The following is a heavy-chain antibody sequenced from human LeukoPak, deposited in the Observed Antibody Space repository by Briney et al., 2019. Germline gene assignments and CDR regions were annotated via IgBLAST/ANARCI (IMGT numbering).Heavy chain of an antibody. CDR3: ARDQEAFDY. V-gene: IGHV1-46*01. J-gene: IGHJ4*02. CDR1: GDSFTSNH. CDR2: IYPSDGST. Sequence: ASVKGSCKASGDSFTSNHIHWVRQAPGHGLAWMGMIYPSDGSTSYAQKFQGRVTVTRDTSTSTVHMELSGLRSEDTAVYYCARDQEAFDYWGQGTLVTVSS.